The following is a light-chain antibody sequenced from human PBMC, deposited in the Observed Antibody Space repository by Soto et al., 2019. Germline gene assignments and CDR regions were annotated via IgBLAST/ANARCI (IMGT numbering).Light chain of an antibody. V-gene: IGKV1-5*03. CDR2: KAS. J-gene: IGKJ4*01. CDR1: QSISSG. CDR3: QQYNSNPLT. Sequence: DIQMTQSPSTLSASVGDRVTITCRASQSISSGWAWYQQKPGKAPKLLIYKASSLESGVPSRFSGSGSGTEFTLTISSLQPDDFATYYCQQYNSNPLTFGGGTKVEIK.